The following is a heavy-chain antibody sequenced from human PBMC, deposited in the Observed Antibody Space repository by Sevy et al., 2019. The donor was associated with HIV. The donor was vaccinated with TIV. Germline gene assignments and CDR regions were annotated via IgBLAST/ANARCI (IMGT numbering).Heavy chain of an antibody. CDR2: INPNSGGT. J-gene: IGHJ3*02. Sequence: ATVKVSCKASGYTFTGYYMHWVRQAPRQGLERRGWINPNSGGTNYAQKFQGRVTMTRDTSISTAYMELSRLRSDDTAVYYCARRATTVVTPSFAFDIWGQGTMVTVSS. V-gene: IGHV1-2*02. CDR3: ARRATTVVTPSFAFDI. D-gene: IGHD4-17*01. CDR1: GYTFTGYY.